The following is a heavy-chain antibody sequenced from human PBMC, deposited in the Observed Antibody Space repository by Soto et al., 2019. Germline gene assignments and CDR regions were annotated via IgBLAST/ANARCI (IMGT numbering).Heavy chain of an antibody. J-gene: IGHJ4*02. CDR2: FDPEDGET. CDR1: GYTLTELS. CDR3: ATGTDLRFLEWLLSNFDY. D-gene: IGHD3-3*01. Sequence: GASVKVSCKVSGYTLTELSMHWVRQAPGKGLEWMGGFDPEDGETIYAQKFQGRVTMTEDTSTDTAYMELSSLRSEDTAVYYCATGTDLRFLEWLLSNFDYWGQGTLVTVSS. V-gene: IGHV1-24*01.